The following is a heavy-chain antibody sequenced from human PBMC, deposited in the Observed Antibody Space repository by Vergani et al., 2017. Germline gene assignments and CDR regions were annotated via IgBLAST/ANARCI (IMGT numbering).Heavy chain of an antibody. Sequence: QVQLVQSGAEVKKPGSSVEVSCKASGGTFSSYAISWVRQAPGQGLEWMGRIIPIFGTANYAQKFQGRVTITADESTSTAYMELSSLRSEDTAVYYCASGRPGXGSYYNLGGAVFDPWGQGTLVTVSS. D-gene: IGHD3-10*01. CDR2: IIPIFGTA. CDR3: ASGRPGXGSYYNLGGAVFDP. CDR1: GGTFSSYA. J-gene: IGHJ5*02. V-gene: IGHV1-69*18.